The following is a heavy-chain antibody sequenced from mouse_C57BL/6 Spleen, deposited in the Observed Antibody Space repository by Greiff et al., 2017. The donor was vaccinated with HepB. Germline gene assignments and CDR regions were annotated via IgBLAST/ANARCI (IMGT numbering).Heavy chain of an antibody. Sequence: VQLQQSGAELVRPGTSVKLSCKASGYTFTSYWMHWVKQRPGQGLEWIGVIDPSDSYTNYNQKFKGKATLTVDTSSSTAYMQLSSLTSEDSAVYYCARLATMVYYAMDYWGQGTSVTVSS. CDR3: ARLATMVYYAMDY. CDR2: IDPSDSYT. V-gene: IGHV1-59*01. D-gene: IGHD2-1*01. CDR1: GYTFTSYW. J-gene: IGHJ4*01.